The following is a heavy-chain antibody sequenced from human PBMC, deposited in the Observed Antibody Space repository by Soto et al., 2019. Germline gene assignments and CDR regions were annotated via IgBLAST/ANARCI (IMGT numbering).Heavy chain of an antibody. CDR2: IVVGSGNT. J-gene: IGHJ3*02. Sequence: GASVKVSCKASGFTFTSSAVQWVRQARGQRLEWIGWIVVGSGNTNYAQKFQERVTITRDMSTSTAYMELSSLRSEDTAVYYCAAVGRTDNDSSGSDAFDIWGQGTMVTVSS. D-gene: IGHD3-22*01. CDR1: GFTFTSSA. V-gene: IGHV1-58*01. CDR3: AAVGRTDNDSSGSDAFDI.